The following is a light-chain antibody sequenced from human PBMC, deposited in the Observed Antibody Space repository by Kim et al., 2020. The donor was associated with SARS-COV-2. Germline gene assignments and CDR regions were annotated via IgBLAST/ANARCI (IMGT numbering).Light chain of an antibody. V-gene: IGKV1-39*01. CDR1: QPISNY. CDR2: GAS. Sequence: ASVGDSVTITCRASQPISNYLNWYQHKPGRATKLLISGASTFQGGVPPRFSGGGFGTDFTLTISSLQPEDFATYYCQQSFDSAITFGGGTKVDIK. J-gene: IGKJ4*01. CDR3: QQSFDSAIT.